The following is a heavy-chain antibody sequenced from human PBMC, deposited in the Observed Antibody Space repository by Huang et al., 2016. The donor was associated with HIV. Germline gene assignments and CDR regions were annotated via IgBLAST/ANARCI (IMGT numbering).Heavy chain of an antibody. CDR3: ARGRKWLQLREAYYLDS. CDR1: DESFNVYY. Sequence: VQLQQWGAGLLKTSETLSLTCAVYDESFNVYYWTWIRQPPGKGLVWIADINNGRNTNDKPSLKGRLTVSVDASKKQFSLRLKSVTAADTAVYFCARGRKWLQLREAYYLDSWGQGTQVIVSP. V-gene: IGHV4-34*01. J-gene: IGHJ4*02. D-gene: IGHD6-19*01. CDR2: INNGRNT.